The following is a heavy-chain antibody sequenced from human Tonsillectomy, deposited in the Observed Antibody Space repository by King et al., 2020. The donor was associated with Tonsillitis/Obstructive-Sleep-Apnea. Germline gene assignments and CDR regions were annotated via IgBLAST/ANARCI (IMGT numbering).Heavy chain of an antibody. J-gene: IGHJ4*02. CDR1: GFTFKTFE. Sequence: VQLVXSGGGLVQPGGSLRLSCAASGFTFKTFEMNWVRQAPGXGLEXLAYXSGSGNTIYYADXVKARFTXSRDNAKNSLFLQMNSLRVEDTAVYYCARXTXIVAXWGXXWXXXXXVTXSX. D-gene: IGHD3-16*01. V-gene: IGHV3-48*03. CDR3: ARXTXIVAXWGXX. CDR2: XSGSGNTI.